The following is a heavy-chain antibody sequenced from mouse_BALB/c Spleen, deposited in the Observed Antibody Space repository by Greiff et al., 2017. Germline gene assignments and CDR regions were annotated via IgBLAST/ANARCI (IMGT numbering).Heavy chain of an antibody. V-gene: IGHV5-6-4*01. CDR2: ISSGGSYT. CDR3: TRGEGSHFDY. J-gene: IGHJ2*01. CDR1: GFTFSSYT. Sequence: DVHLVESGGGLVKPGGSLKLSCAASGFTFSSYTMSWVRQTPEKRLEWVATISSGGSYTYYPDSVKGRFTISRDNAKNTLYLQMSSLKSEDTAMYYCTRGEGSHFDYWGQGTTLTVSS.